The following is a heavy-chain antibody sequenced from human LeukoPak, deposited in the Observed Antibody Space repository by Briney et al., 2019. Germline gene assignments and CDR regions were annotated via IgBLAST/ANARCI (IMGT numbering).Heavy chain of an antibody. D-gene: IGHD3-16*01. CDR1: GYTFTGYY. Sequence: ASVKVSCKASGYTFTGYYMHWVRQAPGQGLEWMGWINPNSGGTNYAQKFQGRVTMTRDTSTSTAYMELRSLRSDDTAVYYCARDLKRSRARWENLGLDPWGQGTLVTVSS. J-gene: IGHJ5*02. CDR3: ARDLKRSRARWENLGLDP. CDR2: INPNSGGT. V-gene: IGHV1-2*02.